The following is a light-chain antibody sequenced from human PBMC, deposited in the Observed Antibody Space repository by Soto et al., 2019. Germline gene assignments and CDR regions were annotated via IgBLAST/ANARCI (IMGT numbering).Light chain of an antibody. CDR2: GAS. CDR3: QQYGSSPMYS. CDR1: QSVSSSY. Sequence: EIVLTQSPGTLSLSPGERATLSCRASQSVSSSYLAWYQQKPGQAPRLLIYGASSRATGIPDRFSGRGSGTDFTLTISRLEPEDFAVYYCQQYGSSPMYSFGQGTKLDIK. V-gene: IGKV3-20*01. J-gene: IGKJ2*01.